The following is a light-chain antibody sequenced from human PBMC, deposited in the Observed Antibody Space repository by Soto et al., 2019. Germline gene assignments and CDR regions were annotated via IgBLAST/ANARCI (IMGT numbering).Light chain of an antibody. CDR3: QQSFSTPPLYT. CDR2: AAS. V-gene: IGKV1-39*01. Sequence: DIQMTQSPSSLSASVGDRVTITCRASQSIASYLNWYHHKPGKAPKLLIYAASSLQSGVPSRFSGRGSGTDFTLTISSLQPEDFATYYCQQSFSTPPLYTFGQGTKLEI. J-gene: IGKJ2*01. CDR1: QSIASY.